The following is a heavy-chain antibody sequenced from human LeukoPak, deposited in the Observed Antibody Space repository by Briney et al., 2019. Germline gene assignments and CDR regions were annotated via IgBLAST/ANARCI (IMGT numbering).Heavy chain of an antibody. D-gene: IGHD5-24*01. CDR3: VRDGDDFNFDY. J-gene: IGHJ4*02. Sequence: GGSLRLSCAVSGITLSNYGMSWVRQAPGKGLEWVAGITGSGGSTNYADSVKGRFTISRDNAKNTLYLQMSSLRAEDTAVYFCVRDGDDFNFDYWGQGSLVTASS. V-gene: IGHV3-23*01. CDR2: ITGSGGST. CDR1: GITLSNYG.